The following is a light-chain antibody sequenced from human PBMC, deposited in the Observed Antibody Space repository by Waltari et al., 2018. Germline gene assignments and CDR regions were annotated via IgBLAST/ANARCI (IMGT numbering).Light chain of an antibody. CDR3: ASWDDSLNGHWV. Sequence: QSVLTQPPSASGTPGQRVTISCSGTSSNLGHNVVNWYQQVPGTAPKLLIDRNDLRPAGVPDRFSASKSGTSASLAISGLQSEDEAEYYWASWDDSLNGHWVFGGGTMVTVL. CDR2: RND. J-gene: IGLJ3*02. V-gene: IGLV1-44*01. CDR1: SSNLGHNV.